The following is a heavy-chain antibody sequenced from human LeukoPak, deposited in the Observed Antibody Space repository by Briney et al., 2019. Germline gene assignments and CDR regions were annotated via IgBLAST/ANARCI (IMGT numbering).Heavy chain of an antibody. V-gene: IGHV4-34*01. D-gene: IGHD3-16*02. Sequence: PSETLSLTCAVYGGSFSGYYWSWIRQPPGKGLEGMGEINHSGSTNYNPSLKSRVTISVDTSKNQFSLKLSSVTAADTAVYYCARRRYDYVWGSYRPEVFDYWGQGTLVTVSS. CDR3: ARRRYDYVWGSYRPEVFDY. J-gene: IGHJ4*02. CDR1: GGSFSGYY. CDR2: INHSGST.